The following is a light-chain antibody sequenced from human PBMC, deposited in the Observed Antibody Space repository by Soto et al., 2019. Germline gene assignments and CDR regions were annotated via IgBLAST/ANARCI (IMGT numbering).Light chain of an antibody. CDR2: GAS. CDR1: QSVSSN. CDR3: QQYNNWGT. Sequence: EIVMTQYPATLSVSPGERATLSCRASQSVSSNLAWYQQKPGQAPRLLIYGASTRATGIPARFSGSGSGTEFTLTISSLQSEDFAVYYCQQYNNWGTFGQGTKVDIK. J-gene: IGKJ1*01. V-gene: IGKV3-15*01.